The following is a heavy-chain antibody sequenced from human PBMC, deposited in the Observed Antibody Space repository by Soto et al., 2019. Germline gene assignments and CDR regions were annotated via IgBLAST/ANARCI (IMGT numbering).Heavy chain of an antibody. CDR3: ARTENDILNPWFDP. J-gene: IGHJ5*02. D-gene: IGHD1-1*01. Sequence: GGSLRLSCAASGFTFSSYAMHWVRQAPGKGLEWVAVISYDGSNKYYADSVKGRFTISRDNSKNTLYLQMNSLTAEDTAVYYCARTENDILNPWFDPWGQGTLVTVSS. CDR1: GFTFSSYA. CDR2: ISYDGSNK. V-gene: IGHV3-30-3*01.